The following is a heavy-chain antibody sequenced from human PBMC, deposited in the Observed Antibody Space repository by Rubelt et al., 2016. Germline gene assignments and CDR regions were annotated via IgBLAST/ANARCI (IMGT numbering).Heavy chain of an antibody. CDR1: GFTFSDYA. Sequence: RSLRLSCAASGFTFSDYAMHWVRQAPGKGLEWVAVISFDGSNEYYADSVKGRFTISRDNAKNTLYLQMNSLRAEDTAVYYCAKVTGVIVTATIDYWGQGNLVTVSS. CDR3: AKVTGVIVTATIDY. J-gene: IGHJ4*02. D-gene: IGHD5-12*01. CDR2: ISFDGSNE. V-gene: IGHV3-30*04.